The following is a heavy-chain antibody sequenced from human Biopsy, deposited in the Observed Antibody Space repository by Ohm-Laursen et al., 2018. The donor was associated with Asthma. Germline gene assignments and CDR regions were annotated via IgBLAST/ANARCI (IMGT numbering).Heavy chain of an antibody. V-gene: IGHV3-7*01. D-gene: IGHD3-3*02. Sequence: SLRLSCAASGFTFGDYWMSWVRQVPGKGLEWAANINHDGTEKNHVDSLKGRFTISRDKAKNSLYLQMNSLRAEDTAVYYCARTFHFWSPYHAEHYQLWGQGTLVTVPS. J-gene: IGHJ1*01. CDR1: GFTFGDYW. CDR3: ARTFHFWSPYHAEHYQL. CDR2: INHDGTEK.